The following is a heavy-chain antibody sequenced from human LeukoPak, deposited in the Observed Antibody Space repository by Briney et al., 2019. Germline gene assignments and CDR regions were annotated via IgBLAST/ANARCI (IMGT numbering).Heavy chain of an antibody. CDR3: ARDRGSGGGFDY. Sequence: SETLSLTCTVSGGSINNYFWTWIRQSPGKGLEWIGYLYYSGSTDYSPSFKSRVTISLDTSKNQFSLKLRSVTAADTAIYYCARDRGSGGGFDYWGQGTLVTVSS. V-gene: IGHV4-59*01. CDR1: GGSINNYF. CDR2: LYYSGST. J-gene: IGHJ4*02. D-gene: IGHD3-16*01.